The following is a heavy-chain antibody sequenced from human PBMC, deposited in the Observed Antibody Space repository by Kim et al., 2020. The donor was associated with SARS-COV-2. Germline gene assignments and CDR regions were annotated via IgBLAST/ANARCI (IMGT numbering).Heavy chain of an antibody. V-gene: IGHV3-33*05. CDR2: ISYDGSNK. Sequence: GGSLRLSCAASGFTFSSYGMHWVRQAPGKGLEWVAVISYDGSNKYYADSVKGRFTISRDNSKNTLYLQMNSLRAEDTAVYYCARDAEQYQLLNTPLFDYWGQGTLVTVSS. J-gene: IGHJ4*02. CDR3: ARDAEQYQLLNTPLFDY. CDR1: GFTFSSYG. D-gene: IGHD2-2*01.